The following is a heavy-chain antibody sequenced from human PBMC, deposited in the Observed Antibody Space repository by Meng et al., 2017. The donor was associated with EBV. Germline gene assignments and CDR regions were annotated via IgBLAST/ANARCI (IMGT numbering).Heavy chain of an antibody. J-gene: IGHJ5*02. CDR2: INSDGSST. V-gene: IGHV3-74*01. CDR3: VRGYGGSYLGGDH. CDR1: EFTFSTYV. D-gene: IGHD1-26*01. Sequence: EVRLVESVGGLVQPGWSLSLSCAALEFTFSTYVMHWVRQGPGKGLVWVSRINSDGSSTSYADSVKGRFSISRDNAKNTLYLQMNSLTVDDTAIYYCVRGYGGSYLGGDHWGQGTLVTVSS.